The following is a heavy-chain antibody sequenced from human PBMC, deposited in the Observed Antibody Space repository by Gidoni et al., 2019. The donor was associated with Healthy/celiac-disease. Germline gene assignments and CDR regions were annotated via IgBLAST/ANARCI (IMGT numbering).Heavy chain of an antibody. CDR2: IYYSGST. Sequence: QLQLQASGPGLVKPSETLSLTCTVSGGSISSSSYYWGWIRQPPGKGLGWIGSIYYSGSTYYNPSLKSRVTISVDTSKNQFSLKLSSVTAADTAVYYCARHGSAIAVATHTFDPWGQGTLVTVSS. CDR3: ARHGSAIAVATHTFDP. D-gene: IGHD6-19*01. J-gene: IGHJ5*02. V-gene: IGHV4-39*01. CDR1: GGSISSSSYY.